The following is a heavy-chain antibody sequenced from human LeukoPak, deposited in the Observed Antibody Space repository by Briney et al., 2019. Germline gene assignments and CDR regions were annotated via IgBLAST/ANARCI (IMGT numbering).Heavy chain of an antibody. CDR2: ISGSGGST. D-gene: IGHD1-26*01. CDR3: AKAGRYPLYYYYGMDV. V-gene: IGHV3-23*01. CDR1: GFTFSSYA. J-gene: IGHJ6*02. Sequence: PGGSLRLSCAASGFTFSSYAMSWVRQAPGKGLEWVSAISGSGGSTYYADSVKGRFTISRDNSKNTLYLQMNSLGAEDTAVYYCAKAGRYPLYYYYGMDVWGRGTTVTVSS.